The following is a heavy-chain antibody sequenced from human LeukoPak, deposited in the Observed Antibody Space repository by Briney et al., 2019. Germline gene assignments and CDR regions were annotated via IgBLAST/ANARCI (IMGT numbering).Heavy chain of an antibody. D-gene: IGHD2-21*02. CDR2: IYYSGST. CDR1: GGSISSYY. V-gene: IGHV4-59*12. Sequence: SETLSLTCTVSGGSISSYYWSWIRQPPGKGLEWIGYIYYSGSTNYNPSLKSRVTISVDTSKNQFSLKLSSVTAADTAVYYCARDLFRGDTDYWGQGTLVTVSS. CDR3: ARDLFRGDTDY. J-gene: IGHJ4*02.